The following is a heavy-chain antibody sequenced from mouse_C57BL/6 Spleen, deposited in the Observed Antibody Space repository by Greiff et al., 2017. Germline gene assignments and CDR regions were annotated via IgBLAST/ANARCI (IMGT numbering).Heavy chain of an antibody. D-gene: IGHD4-1*01. J-gene: IGHJ3*01. CDR3: ARDGYSNWDDD. CDR1: GYSITSGYY. CDR2: ISYDGSN. V-gene: IGHV3-6*01. Sequence: EVQLQESGPGLVKPSQSLSLTCSVTGYSITSGYYWNWIRQFPGNKLEWMGYISYDGSNNYNPSLKNRISITRDTSKNQFFLKLNSVTTEDTATYYCARDGYSNWDDDWGQGTLVTVSA.